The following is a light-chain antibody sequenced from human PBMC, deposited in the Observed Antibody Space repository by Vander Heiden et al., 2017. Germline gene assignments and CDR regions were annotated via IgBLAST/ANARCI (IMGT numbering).Light chain of an antibody. CDR3: QSYDSSSYGV. V-gene: IGLV6-57*02. J-gene: IGLJ3*02. Sequence: NFMLTQPHSVSESPGTTVTIYCTGSSGSIASNYVQWYQQRPGSAPTTVIYEDNQRPAGVTDRFFGSTASSSTTAFLTTSGPKTEDEADYYCQSYDSSSYGVLGGGTKLTVL. CDR2: EDN. CDR1: SGSIASNY.